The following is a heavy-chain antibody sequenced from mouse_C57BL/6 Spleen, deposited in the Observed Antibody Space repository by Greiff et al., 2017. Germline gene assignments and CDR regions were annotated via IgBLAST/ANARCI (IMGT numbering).Heavy chain of an antibody. J-gene: IGHJ3*01. CDR3: ARDGSSWAY. CDR1: GFTFSDYG. D-gene: IGHD1-1*01. V-gene: IGHV5-17*01. CDR2: FSSGSSTI. Sequence: EVQRVESGGGLVKPGGSLKLSCAASGFTFSDYGMNWVRQAPEKGLEWVAYFSSGSSTIYYADTVKGRFTISRDYAKNTLFLQMTSRRTEDTAMYYCARDGSSWAYWGQGTLVTVSA.